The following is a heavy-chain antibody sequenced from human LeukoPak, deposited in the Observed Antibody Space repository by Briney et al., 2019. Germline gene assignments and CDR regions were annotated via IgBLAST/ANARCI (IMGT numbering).Heavy chain of an antibody. J-gene: IGHJ4*02. Sequence: SETLSLTCTVSGGSISSSSYYWGWIRQPPGKGLEWIGSIYYSGSTYYNPSLKSRVTISVDTSKDQFSLKLSSVTAADTAVYYCARQYDYVWGSYHATFDYWGQGTLVTVSP. CDR1: GGSISSSSYY. CDR3: ARQYDYVWGSYHATFDY. V-gene: IGHV4-39*01. D-gene: IGHD3-16*02. CDR2: IYYSGST.